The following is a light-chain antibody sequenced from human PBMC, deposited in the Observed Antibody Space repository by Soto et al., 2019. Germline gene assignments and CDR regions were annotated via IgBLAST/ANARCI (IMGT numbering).Light chain of an antibody. CDR3: CSYTTSNTRQIV. Sequence: SSLTQPASVSGSPGQSITISCTGTSSEVGGYNYVSWYQQHPGKAPKFMIYDVSNRPSGVSNRFSGSKSGNTASLTISWLQAEDEADYYCCSYTTSNTRQIVFGTGTKVTVL. CDR2: DVS. CDR1: SSEVGGYNY. J-gene: IGLJ1*01. V-gene: IGLV2-14*01.